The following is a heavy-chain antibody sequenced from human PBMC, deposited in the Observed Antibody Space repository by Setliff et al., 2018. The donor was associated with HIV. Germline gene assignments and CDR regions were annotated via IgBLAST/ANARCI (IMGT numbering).Heavy chain of an antibody. V-gene: IGHV5-51*01. Sequence: VESLKISCRGSGLTFTTYWIGWVRQMPGKGLEWMGIIYPGDSNIQYSPSFQGQVTISADKSISTAYLQWSSLKASDTAMYYCARGGYCSSANCPPNYWGQGTPVTVSS. CDR1: GLTFTTYW. J-gene: IGHJ4*02. D-gene: IGHD2-2*01. CDR3: ARGGYCSSANCPPNY. CDR2: IYPGDSNI.